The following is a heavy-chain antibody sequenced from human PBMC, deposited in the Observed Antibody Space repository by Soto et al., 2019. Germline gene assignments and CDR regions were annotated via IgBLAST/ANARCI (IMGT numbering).Heavy chain of an antibody. CDR3: ARDMPYGAGSLAGCDY. CDR1: GVSITGSY. Sequence: QVQLRESDPGLVKPSETLSLTCSVSGVSITGSYWSWIRQPPGKTLEWIGYVYHSGTTTYNPSLKSRVSISVDTSKNQFSLRLTSVIAADTAVYYCARDMPYGAGSLAGCDYWGQGILVTVSS. J-gene: IGHJ4*02. D-gene: IGHD1-26*01. V-gene: IGHV4-59*01. CDR2: VYHSGTT.